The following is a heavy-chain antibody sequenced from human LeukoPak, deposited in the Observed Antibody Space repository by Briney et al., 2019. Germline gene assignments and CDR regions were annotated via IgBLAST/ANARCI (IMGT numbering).Heavy chain of an antibody. V-gene: IGHV1-2*02. Sequence: GSVKVSCKASGYSFTGYYVHWVRQAPGQGLEWMGWINPKSGGTKYEQKFQGRVTMTRDTSISTAYMELSRLRSDDTAVYYCASRSYGDYGRYYWGQGTLVTVSS. J-gene: IGHJ4*02. D-gene: IGHD4-17*01. CDR1: GYSFTGYY. CDR3: ASRSYGDYGRYY. CDR2: INPKSGGT.